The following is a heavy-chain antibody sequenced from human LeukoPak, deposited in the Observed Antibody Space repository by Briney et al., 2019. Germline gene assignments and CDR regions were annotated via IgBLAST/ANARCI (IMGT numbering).Heavy chain of an antibody. CDR2: IIPIFGIA. V-gene: IGHV1-69*04. D-gene: IGHD3-22*01. CDR1: GGTFSSYA. CDR3: VREVTSGYYYDSSGYIDY. J-gene: IGHJ4*02. Sequence: ASVKVSCKASGGTFSSYAISWVRQAPGQGLEWMGRIIPIFGIANYAQKFQGRVTITADKSTSTAYMELSSLRSEDTAVYYCVREVTSGYYYDSSGYIDYWGQGTLVTVSS.